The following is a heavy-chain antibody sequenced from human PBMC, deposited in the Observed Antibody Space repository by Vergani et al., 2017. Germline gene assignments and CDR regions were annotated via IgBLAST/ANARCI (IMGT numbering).Heavy chain of an antibody. CDR2: IHTGGST. CDR3: VRTVALWFGETKDGGWFDP. J-gene: IGHJ5*02. D-gene: IGHD3-10*01. V-gene: IGHV4-61*02. CDR1: GESIRSGSHY. Sequence: QVKLQESGPGLLKPSQTLSLTCTVSGESIRSGSHYWSWIRQPAGKGPEWIGHIHTGGSTDVNPSFKSRVSISVDTSKSQFSLKLNSVTAADTAVYYCVRTVALWFGETKDGGWFDPWGQGTLVTVSS.